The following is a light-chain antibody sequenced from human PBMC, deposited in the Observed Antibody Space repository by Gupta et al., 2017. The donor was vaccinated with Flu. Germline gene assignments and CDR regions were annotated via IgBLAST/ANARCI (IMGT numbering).Light chain of an antibody. Sequence: PSFMSASVGDRVTISCRASQGIRSYLAWYQQKPGKAPKLLIYAASTLQGGVPSRFSGSGSGTEFTLTIDSLQPEDFATYYCEQTYTYPFTFGHGTEVYVK. V-gene: IGKV1-9*01. CDR2: AAS. J-gene: IGKJ3*01. CDR1: QGIRSY. CDR3: EQTYTYPFT.